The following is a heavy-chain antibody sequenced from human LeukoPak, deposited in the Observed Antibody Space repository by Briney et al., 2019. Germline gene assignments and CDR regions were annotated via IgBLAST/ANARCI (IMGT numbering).Heavy chain of an antibody. D-gene: IGHD3-10*01. CDR3: ARGLLLWFGELEDY. Sequence: SETLSLTCSVSGYSLRRGYYWGWVRQPPGRGLEWIGIINHNGSTYYNPSLKSRVTISVDTSKNQFSLKLSSVTAADTAVYYCARGLLLWFGELEDYWGQGTLVTVSS. CDR1: GYSLRRGYY. V-gene: IGHV4-38-2*02. J-gene: IGHJ4*02. CDR2: INHNGST.